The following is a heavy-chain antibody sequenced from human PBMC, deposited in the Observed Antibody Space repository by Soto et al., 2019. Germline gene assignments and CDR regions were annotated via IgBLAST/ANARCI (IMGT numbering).Heavy chain of an antibody. CDR3: ARQSESTGYFYGWFDP. J-gene: IGHJ5*02. CDR2: IYYSGSI. D-gene: IGHD3-9*01. V-gene: IGHV4-31*03. CDR1: GGSINSRGYY. Sequence: PSETLSLTCTVSGGSINSRGYYWTCIRQDPGKGLEWIGNIYYSGSIHFNPSLKSRLTMLVDTSENQFSLKLTSVTAADTAVYYCARQSESTGYFYGWFDPWGQGTLVTVSS.